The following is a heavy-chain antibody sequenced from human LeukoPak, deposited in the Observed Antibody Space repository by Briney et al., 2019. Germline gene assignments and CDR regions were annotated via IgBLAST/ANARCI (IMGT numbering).Heavy chain of an antibody. J-gene: IGHJ6*03. V-gene: IGHV4-39*01. CDR1: GGSISSTNYY. Sequence: PSETLSLPCTVSGGSISSTNYYWGWIRQPPGKGLEWIGSIYYSGSTYYNPSLKSRVTISVDTSKNQFSLKLSSVTAADTAVYYCASFYCSGGSCYQSHYYYYMDVWGKGPRSPSP. D-gene: IGHD2-15*01. CDR2: IYYSGST. CDR3: ASFYCSGGSCYQSHYYYYMDV.